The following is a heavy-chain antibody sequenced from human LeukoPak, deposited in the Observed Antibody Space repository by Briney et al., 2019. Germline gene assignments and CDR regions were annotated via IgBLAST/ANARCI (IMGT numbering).Heavy chain of an antibody. V-gene: IGHV3-48*01. Sequence: GGSLRLSCAASGFTFSSYSMNWVRQAPGKGLEWVSYIDSSSSTIYYADSVRGRFTISRDNAKNSLYLQMNSLRTEDTAVYYCASPFDYWGQGTLVTVSS. J-gene: IGHJ4*02. CDR2: IDSSSSTI. CDR1: GFTFSSYS. CDR3: ASPFDY.